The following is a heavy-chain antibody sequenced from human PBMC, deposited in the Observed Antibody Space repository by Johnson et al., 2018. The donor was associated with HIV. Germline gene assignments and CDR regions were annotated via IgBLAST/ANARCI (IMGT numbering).Heavy chain of an antibody. V-gene: IGHV3-30*18. D-gene: IGHD7-27*01. CDR3: AKDRNWGRLFVGFDI. Sequence: QVQLVESGGGVVQHGRSLRLSCVASGFTLSTYGMHWVRQAPGKWLEWVAVMSYDGSNKYYADSVKGRFTISRYSSKNTLYLQMNSLRPEDTAVYYCAKDRNWGRLFVGFDIWGRGTMVTVSS. CDR1: GFTLSTYG. J-gene: IGHJ3*02. CDR2: MSYDGSNK.